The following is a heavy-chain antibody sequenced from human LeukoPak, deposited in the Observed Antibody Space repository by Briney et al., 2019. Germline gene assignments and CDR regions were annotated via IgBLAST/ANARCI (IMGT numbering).Heavy chain of an antibody. CDR3: AGDKTGTTAFDI. J-gene: IGHJ3*02. D-gene: IGHD1-1*01. CDR1: GYTFTSSD. CDR2: MNPNSGNT. V-gene: IGHV1-8*03. Sequence: ASVRVSCKASGYTFTSSDINWVRQATGQGLEWMGWMNPNSGNTGYAQKFQGRVTITADKSTSTAYMELSSLRSEDTAVYFCAGDKTGTTAFDIWGQGTMVTVSS.